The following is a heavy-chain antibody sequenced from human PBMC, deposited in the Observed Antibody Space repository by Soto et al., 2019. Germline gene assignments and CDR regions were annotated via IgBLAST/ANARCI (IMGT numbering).Heavy chain of an antibody. CDR1: GFSFSDYA. V-gene: IGHV3-23*01. Sequence: EVQLLESGGGLVQPGGSLRLSCAASGFSFSDYALNWVRQAPGKGLEWVSGISGSGGGTYYADSVKGRFTISRDNSKDTVYLQMKSLKAEDTAVYFCAKDAISPVWLRLYYFDNWGQGTLVTVSS. CDR2: ISGSGGGT. CDR3: AKDAISPVWLRLYYFDN. J-gene: IGHJ4*02. D-gene: IGHD5-12*01.